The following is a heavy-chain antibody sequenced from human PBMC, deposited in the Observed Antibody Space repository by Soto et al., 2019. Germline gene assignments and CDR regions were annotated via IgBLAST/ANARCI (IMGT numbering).Heavy chain of an antibody. V-gene: IGHV3-23*01. J-gene: IGHJ6*02. Sequence: EVQLLESGGGLVQPGGCLRLSCAASGFTLGTYAMYWVRQAPRKGLEWVSAISGSGGSSYYADTVKGRFTISRDNSKNMLFLQMGSLRAEDTAVYFCAKDMYGGNNLYGIDVWGQGTTVTVSS. D-gene: IGHD5-12*01. CDR1: GFTLGTYA. CDR2: ISGSGGSS. CDR3: AKDMYGGNNLYGIDV.